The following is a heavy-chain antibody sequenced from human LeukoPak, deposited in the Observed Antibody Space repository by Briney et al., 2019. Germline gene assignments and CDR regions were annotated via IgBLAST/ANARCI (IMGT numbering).Heavy chain of an antibody. D-gene: IGHD3-10*01. CDR3: AKDPDYYGSGSGDY. CDR1: GFTFSSYG. CDR2: IRYDGSNK. Sequence: GGSLRLSSAASGFTFSSYGMHWVRQAPGKGLEWVAFIRYDGSNKYYADSVKGRFTISRDNSKNTLYLQMNSLRAEDTAVYYCAKDPDYYGSGSGDYWGQGTLVTVSS. J-gene: IGHJ4*02. V-gene: IGHV3-30*02.